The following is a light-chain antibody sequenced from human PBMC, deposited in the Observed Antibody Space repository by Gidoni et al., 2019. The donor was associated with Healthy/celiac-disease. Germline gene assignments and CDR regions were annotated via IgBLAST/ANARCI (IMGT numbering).Light chain of an antibody. CDR1: QRVSSY. CDR2: DAS. Sequence: EIVLTQSPATLSLSPGERATLSCRASQRVSSYLAWYQQKPGQAPRLLIYDASNRATGIPARFSGSGSGTDFTLTISSLEPEDFAVYYCQQRSNWYTFGQGTKLDIK. V-gene: IGKV3-11*01. J-gene: IGKJ2*01. CDR3: QQRSNWYT.